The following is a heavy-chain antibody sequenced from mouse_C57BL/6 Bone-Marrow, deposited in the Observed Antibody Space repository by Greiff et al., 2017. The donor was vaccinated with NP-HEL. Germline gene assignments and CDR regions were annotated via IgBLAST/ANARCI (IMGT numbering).Heavy chain of an antibody. J-gene: IGHJ2*01. Sequence: QVQLQQSVPELVKPGASVKISCKASGYAFSSSWMNWVKQRPGKGLEWIGRIYPGDGDTNYNGKFKGKATLTADKSSSTAYMQLSSLTSEDSAVYFCARGPDSSGYEYWGQGTTLTVSS. V-gene: IGHV1-82*01. CDR2: IYPGDGDT. CDR3: ARGPDSSGYEY. CDR1: GYAFSSSW. D-gene: IGHD3-2*02.